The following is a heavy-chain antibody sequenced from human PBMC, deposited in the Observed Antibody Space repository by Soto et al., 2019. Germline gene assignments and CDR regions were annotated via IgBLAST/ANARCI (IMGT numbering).Heavy chain of an antibody. CDR1: GFTVSSNY. CDR3: ARSRSGSYPQHFDY. V-gene: IGHV3-53*01. CDR2: IYSGGST. J-gene: IGHJ4*02. D-gene: IGHD1-26*01. Sequence: GGSLRLSCAASGFTVSSNYMSWVRQAPGKGLEWVSVIYSGGSTYYADSVKGRFTISRDNSKNTLYLQMNSLRAEDTAVYYCARSRSGSYPQHFDYWGQGTQVT.